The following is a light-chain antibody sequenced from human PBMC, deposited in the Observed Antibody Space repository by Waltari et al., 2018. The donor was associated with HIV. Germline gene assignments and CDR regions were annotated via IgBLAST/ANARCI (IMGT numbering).Light chain of an antibody. V-gene: IGKV3-20*01. CDR2: AAS. CDR3: QQYGSSPIT. CDR1: QTISNTY. J-gene: IGKJ5*01. Sequence: EIVLTQSPGNLSLSSGERATLSCRASQTISNTYLAWYQQKPGQSPRLLIYAASSRATGIPGRFSGSGSGTDFTLTISRLEPEDFAVYYCQQYGSSPITFGQGTRLEIK.